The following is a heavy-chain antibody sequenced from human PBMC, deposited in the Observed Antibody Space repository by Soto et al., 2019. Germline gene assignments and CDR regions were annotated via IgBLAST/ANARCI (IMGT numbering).Heavy chain of an antibody. V-gene: IGHV1-69*02. J-gene: IGHJ4*02. CDR3: ARGYYDSSGYLKN. CDR1: GGTFSSYT. D-gene: IGHD3-22*01. CDR2: IIPILGVA. Sequence: SVKVSCKASGGTFSSYTISWVRQAPGQGLEWMGRIIPILGVANYAQKFQGRVTITADKSTSTAYMELSSLRSEDTAVYYCARGYYDSSGYLKNWGQGTLVTVSS.